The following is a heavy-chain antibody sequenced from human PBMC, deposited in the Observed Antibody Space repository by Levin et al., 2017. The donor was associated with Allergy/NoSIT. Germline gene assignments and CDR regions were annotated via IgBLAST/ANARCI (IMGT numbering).Heavy chain of an antibody. V-gene: IGHV3-53*01. J-gene: IGHJ4*02. Sequence: GGSLRLSCAASGFTVSSNYMSWVRQAPGKGLEWVSVIYSGGSTYYADSVKGRFTISRDNSKNTLYLQMNSLRAEDTAVYYCARVGRQWLGIGYWGQGTLVTVSS. CDR3: ARVGRQWLGIGY. CDR1: GFTVSSNY. D-gene: IGHD6-19*01. CDR2: IYSGGST.